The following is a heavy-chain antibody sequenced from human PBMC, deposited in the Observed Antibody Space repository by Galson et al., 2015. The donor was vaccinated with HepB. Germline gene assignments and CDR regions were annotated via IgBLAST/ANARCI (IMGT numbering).Heavy chain of an antibody. CDR2: IQSDGSNT. CDR1: GLRYSMYG. V-gene: IGHV3-30*02. CDR3: TTAPQGVDY. Sequence: LRLSCAVSGLRYSMYGIHWVRQAPGKGLQWVSFIQSDGSNTDYTASVKGRFTISRDNSKNTLYLQMNSLKYDDTAVYYCTTAPQGVDYWGQGILVTVSS. J-gene: IGHJ4*02.